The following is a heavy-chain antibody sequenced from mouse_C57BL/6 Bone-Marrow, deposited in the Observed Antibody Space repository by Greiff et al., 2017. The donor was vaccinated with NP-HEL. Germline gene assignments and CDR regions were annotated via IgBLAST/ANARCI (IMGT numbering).Heavy chain of an antibody. CDR3: ASYYGSRPWYFDV. CDR2: IWSGGST. V-gene: IGHV2-2*01. J-gene: IGHJ1*03. CDR1: GFSLTSYG. Sequence: QVQLQQSGPGLVQPSQSLSITCTVSGFSLTSYGVHWVRQSPGKGLEWLGVIWSGGSTDYTAAFISRLSISKDTSKSQVFFKMNSLQADDTAIYYCASYYGSRPWYFDVWGTGTTVTVSS. D-gene: IGHD1-1*01.